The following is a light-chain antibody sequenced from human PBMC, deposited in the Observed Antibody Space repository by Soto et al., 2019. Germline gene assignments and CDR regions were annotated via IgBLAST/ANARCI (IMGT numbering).Light chain of an antibody. CDR1: SSDVGRYNL. V-gene: IGLV2-23*03. CDR2: EGT. J-gene: IGLJ2*01. CDR3: CSYAGSYSFVV. Sequence: QSALTQPASVSGSPGQSITISCTGTSSDVGRYNLVSWYQQHPGKAPKVMIYEGTKRPSGVSSRFSGSKSGNTASLTISGLQAEDEADYYCCSYAGSYSFVVFGGGTKLPVL.